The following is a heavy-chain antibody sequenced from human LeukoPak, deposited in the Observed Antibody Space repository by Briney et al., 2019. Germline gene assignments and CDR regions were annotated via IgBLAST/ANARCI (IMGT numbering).Heavy chain of an antibody. CDR2: IYYSGST. CDR3: ARDPSIFGVVNYAFDI. D-gene: IGHD3-3*01. Sequence: PSETLSLTCTASGGSISSYYWSWIRQPPGKGLEWIGYIYYSGSTDYNPSLKSRVTISVDTSKSQFSLRLSSVTAADTAVYYCARDPSIFGVVNYAFDIWGQGKMVTVSS. V-gene: IGHV4-59*01. J-gene: IGHJ3*02. CDR1: GGSISSYY.